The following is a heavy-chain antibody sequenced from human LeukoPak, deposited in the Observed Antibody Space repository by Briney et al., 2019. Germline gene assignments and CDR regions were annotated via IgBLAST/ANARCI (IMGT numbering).Heavy chain of an antibody. Sequence: GGSLRLSCAASGFTFSIYAMSWVRQTPGKGLEWVSAISASGGTTYYADSVKGRFTISRDNSKNTLYLQMNSLRVEDTAVYYCAKTSPGYTYGLLDYWGQGTLVTVSS. J-gene: IGHJ4*02. CDR3: AKTSPGYTYGLLDY. CDR2: ISASGGTT. V-gene: IGHV3-23*01. CDR1: GFTFSIYA. D-gene: IGHD5-18*01.